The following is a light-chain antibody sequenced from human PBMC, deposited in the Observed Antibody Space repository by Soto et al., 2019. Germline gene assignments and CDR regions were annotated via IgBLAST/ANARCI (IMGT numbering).Light chain of an antibody. V-gene: IGLV2-14*01. Sequence: QSALTQPASVSGSPGQSISISCGGTSSDVGGHNYVSWYQQHPGKAPKLIIYEVSNRPSGVSNRFSGSKSGNTASLTISGLQAEDEVDYYCCSYTSSSTLAYVFGTGAKLTVL. CDR1: SSDVGGHNY. CDR3: CSYTSSSTLAYV. CDR2: EVS. J-gene: IGLJ1*01.